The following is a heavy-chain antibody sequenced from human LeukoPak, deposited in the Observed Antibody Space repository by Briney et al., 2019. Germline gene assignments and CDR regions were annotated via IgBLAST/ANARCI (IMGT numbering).Heavy chain of an antibody. D-gene: IGHD1-26*01. CDR1: TFTFTNYA. CDR3: AKVKRDSGSYFFDS. J-gene: IGHJ4*02. V-gene: IGHV3-23*01. CDR2: ISGSGGST. Sequence: PGGSLRLSCAASTFTFTNYAMAWVRQAPGKGLEWVSSISGSGGSTYYADSVKGRFTISRDNSKNTPFLQMNSLRAEDTAVYFCAKVKRDSGSYFFDSWGQGTLVTVSS.